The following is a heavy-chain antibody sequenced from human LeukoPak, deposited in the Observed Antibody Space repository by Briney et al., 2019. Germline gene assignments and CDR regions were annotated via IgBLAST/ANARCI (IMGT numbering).Heavy chain of an antibody. CDR1: GFTFSSYG. CDR3: AKVYRSGGYSSSWYFLDY. CDR2: ISYDGSNK. V-gene: IGHV3-30*18. J-gene: IGHJ4*02. D-gene: IGHD6-13*01. Sequence: GGSLRLSCAASGFTFSSYGMHWVRQAPGKGLEWVAVISYDGSNKYYADSVKGRFTISRDNSKNTLYLQMNSLRAEDTAVYYCAKVYRSGGYSSSWYFLDYWGQGTLVTVSS.